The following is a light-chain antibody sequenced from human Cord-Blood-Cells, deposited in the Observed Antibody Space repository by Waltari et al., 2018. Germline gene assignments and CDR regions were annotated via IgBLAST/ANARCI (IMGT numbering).Light chain of an antibody. J-gene: IGLJ3*02. CDR2: RNN. CDR1: SSNIGSNY. V-gene: IGLV1-47*01. CDR3: AAWDDSLSGWV. Sequence: QSVLTQPPSASGTPGQRVTISCSGSSSNIGSNYVYWYQQLPGTAPKLLIYRNNNRPSGFPDRFSGSKSGTSASLAISGLRSEDEADYYCAAWDDSLSGWVFGGGTKLTVL.